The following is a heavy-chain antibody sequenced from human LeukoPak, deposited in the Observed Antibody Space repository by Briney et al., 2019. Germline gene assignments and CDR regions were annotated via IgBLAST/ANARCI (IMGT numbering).Heavy chain of an antibody. D-gene: IGHD3-3*01. CDR3: ATDRGWRTSGYYLYYFEY. CDR1: GFTFKDHA. CDR2: IKHDGSEK. Sequence: GRSLRLSCAASGFTFKDHAMYWVRQAPGKGLEWVASIKHDGSEKYYVDSVRGRFTISRDNTMNSLYLQMSSLRAEDTAVYYCATDRGWRTSGYYLYYFEYWGQGTLVTVSS. J-gene: IGHJ4*02. V-gene: IGHV3-7*01.